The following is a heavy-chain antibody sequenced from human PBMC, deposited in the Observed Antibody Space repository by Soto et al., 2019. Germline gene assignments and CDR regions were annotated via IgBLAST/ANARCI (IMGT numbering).Heavy chain of an antibody. CDR3: ARHFMYSGYDWGAWFDA. V-gene: IGHV5-10-1*01. CDR2: IDPSDSYT. Sequence: EASLKISCNGSGYSFTSYWISWVRQMPWKGLEWMGRIDPSDSYTNYSPSFQGHVTISADKSISTAYLQWSSLKASDTAMYYCARHFMYSGYDWGAWFDAWGQGTLVTVS. CDR1: GYSFTSYW. D-gene: IGHD5-12*01. J-gene: IGHJ5*02.